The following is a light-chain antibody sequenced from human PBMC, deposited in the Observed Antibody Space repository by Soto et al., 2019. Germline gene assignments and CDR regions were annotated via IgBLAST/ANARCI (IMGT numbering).Light chain of an antibody. V-gene: IGKV4-1*01. Sequence: AVSLGERATINCKSSQSVLYSADNKNYLTWYQQKPGQPPKLLIYWASTRESGVPDRFSGSGSGTDFTLTISSLQAEEVAVYYCQQYNYWPITFGQGTRLEIK. J-gene: IGKJ5*01. CDR1: QSVLYSADNKNY. CDR2: WAS. CDR3: QQYNYWPIT.